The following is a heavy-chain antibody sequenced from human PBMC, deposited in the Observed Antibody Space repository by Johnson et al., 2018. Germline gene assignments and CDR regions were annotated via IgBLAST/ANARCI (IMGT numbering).Heavy chain of an antibody. V-gene: IGHV3-33*01. CDR2: IWSDGSNK. Sequence: QVQLVQSEGGVVQPGRSLRLSCAASEFTFSTYGMHGVRQAPGKGLEWVAVIWSDGSNKYYADSVKGRFTISIDNSKHTLYLQMNSLRAEDTAVYYCARARMPYGDYLEYFQHWGQGTLVTVSS. CDR1: EFTFSTYG. CDR3: ARARMPYGDYLEYFQH. D-gene: IGHD4-17*01. J-gene: IGHJ1*01.